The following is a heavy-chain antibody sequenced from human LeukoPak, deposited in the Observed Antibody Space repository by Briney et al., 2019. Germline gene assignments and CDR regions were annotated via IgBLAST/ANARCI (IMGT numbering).Heavy chain of an antibody. CDR3: ARADYYDSSGYRFDY. D-gene: IGHD3-22*01. V-gene: IGHV4-59*01. CDR1: GGSFSGYY. Sequence: PSETLSLTCAVYGGSFSGYYWSWIRQPPGKGLEWIGYNYYSGSTNYNPSLKSRVTISVDTSKNQFSLKLSSVTAADTAVYYCARADYYDSSGYRFDYWGQGTLVTVSS. J-gene: IGHJ4*02. CDR2: NYYSGST.